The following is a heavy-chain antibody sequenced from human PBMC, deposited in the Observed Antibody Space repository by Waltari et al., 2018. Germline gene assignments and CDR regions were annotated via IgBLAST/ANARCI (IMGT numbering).Heavy chain of an antibody. CDR3: AARITIFGGACH. J-gene: IGHJ4*02. D-gene: IGHD3-3*01. CDR2: ISGSGGRT. V-gene: IGHV3-23*01. Sequence: EVQLLESGGGLVQPGGSLRLSCAASGFTFSSYAMSWVRQAPGKGLEWCSAISGSGGRTYYADSVKGRFTISRDNSKNMLYLQMNSLRAEDTAVYYCAARITIFGGACHWGQGTLVTVSS. CDR1: GFTFSSYA.